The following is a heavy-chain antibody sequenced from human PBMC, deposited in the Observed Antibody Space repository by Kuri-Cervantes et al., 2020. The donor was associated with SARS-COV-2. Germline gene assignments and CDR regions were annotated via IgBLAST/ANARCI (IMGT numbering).Heavy chain of an antibody. Sequence: AGSLTLSCAASGFTFSSYGMHWVRQAPGKGLEWVAVISYDGSNKYYADSVKGRFTISRDNSKNMLFLQTNSLRAEDTAVYYCVRDGDHWNFDYWGQGTLVTVSS. CDR2: ISYDGSNK. J-gene: IGHJ4*02. CDR3: VRDGDHWNFDY. CDR1: GFTFSSYG. D-gene: IGHD1-1*01. V-gene: IGHV3-30*03.